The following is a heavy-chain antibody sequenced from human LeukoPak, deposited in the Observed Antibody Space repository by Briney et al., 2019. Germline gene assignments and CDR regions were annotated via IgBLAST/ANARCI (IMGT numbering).Heavy chain of an antibody. J-gene: IGHJ5*02. Sequence: EASVKVSCKASGGTFSSYAISWVRQAPGQGLEWMGGIIPIFGTANYAQKFQGRVTITADESTSTAYMELSSLRSEDTAVYCCARDLSSGRFWFDPWGQGTLVTVSS. CDR1: GGTFSSYA. CDR3: ARDLSSGRFWFDP. V-gene: IGHV1-69*01. CDR2: IIPIFGTA. D-gene: IGHD3-16*01.